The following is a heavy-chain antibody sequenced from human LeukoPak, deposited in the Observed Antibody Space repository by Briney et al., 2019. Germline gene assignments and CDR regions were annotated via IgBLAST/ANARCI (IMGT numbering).Heavy chain of an antibody. CDR3: ARAQDYYDSSGYYGY. CDR1: GFTFSSYW. Sequence: GGSLRLSCAASGFTFSSYWMSWVRQAPGKGLEWVANIKQDGSEKYYVDSVKGRFTISRDNSKNTLYLQMNSLRAEDTAVYYCARAQDYYDSSGYYGYWGQGTLVTVSS. CDR2: IKQDGSEK. J-gene: IGHJ4*02. D-gene: IGHD3-22*01. V-gene: IGHV3-7*01.